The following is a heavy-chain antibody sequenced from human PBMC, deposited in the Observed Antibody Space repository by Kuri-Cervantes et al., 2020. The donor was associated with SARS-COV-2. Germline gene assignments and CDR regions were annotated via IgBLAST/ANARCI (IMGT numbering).Heavy chain of an antibody. CDR1: GFTFSSYS. D-gene: IGHD1-26*01. Sequence: GESLKISCAASGFTFSSYSMNWVRQAPGKGLEWVAVISYDGSNKYYADSVKGRFTISRDNARNSLYLQMNSLTDDDAAVYYCAGSGSLDYWGQGTLVTVSS. J-gene: IGHJ4*02. V-gene: IGHV3-33*08. CDR3: AGSGSLDY. CDR2: ISYDGSNK.